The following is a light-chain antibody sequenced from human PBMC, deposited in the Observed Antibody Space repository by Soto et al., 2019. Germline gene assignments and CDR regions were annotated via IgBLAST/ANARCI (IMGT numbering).Light chain of an antibody. CDR2: DVR. Sequence: QSALTQPASVSGSPGQSITISCTGTSRDVGGYNYVSWYQHHPGNAPKLMIYDVRNRPSGVSDGFSGSKSGNTASLTISGLQAEDEADYYCSSYSTITTLYVFGTGTKLTVL. CDR1: SRDVGGYNY. CDR3: SSYSTITTLYV. J-gene: IGLJ1*01. V-gene: IGLV2-14*03.